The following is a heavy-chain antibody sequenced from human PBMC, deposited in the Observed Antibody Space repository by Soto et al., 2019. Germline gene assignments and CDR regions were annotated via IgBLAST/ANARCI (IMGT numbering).Heavy chain of an antibody. CDR1: GYSFTSYW. V-gene: IGHV5-51*01. CDR3: ARQSGSYYTHYYYYYGMDV. CDR2: IYPGDSDT. Sequence: PGESLKISCKGSGYSFTSYWIGWVRQMPGKGLGWMGIIYPGDSDTRYSPSFQGQVTISADKSISTAYLQWSSLKASDTAMYYCARQSGSYYTHYYYYYGMDVWGQGTTVTVSS. J-gene: IGHJ6*02. D-gene: IGHD1-26*01.